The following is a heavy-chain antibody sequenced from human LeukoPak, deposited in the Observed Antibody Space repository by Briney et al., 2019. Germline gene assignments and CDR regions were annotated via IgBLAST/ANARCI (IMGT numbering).Heavy chain of an antibody. CDR1: GFTFRSYA. D-gene: IGHD2-2*01. CDR2: ISGSGGRT. V-gene: IGHV3-23*01. CDR3: AKDHRSTSYKTRNYFDY. J-gene: IGHJ4*02. Sequence: GGSLRLSCAASGFTFRSYAMTWVRQAPGKGLEWVSAISGSGGRTYYADSVKGRFTISRDNSKTTLYLQMNSLRAEDTAVYYCAKDHRSTSYKTRNYFDYWGQGTLVTVSS.